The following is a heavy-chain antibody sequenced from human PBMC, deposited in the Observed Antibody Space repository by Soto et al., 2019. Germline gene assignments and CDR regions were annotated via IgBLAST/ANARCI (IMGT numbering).Heavy chain of an antibody. CDR3: ARVEPVEMASILYYYYYGMDV. Sequence: ASVKVSCQASGGTFRSYAISWVRQAPGKGLEWMGGIIPIFGTANYAQKFQGRVTITADESTSPAYMELSSLRSEDTAVYYCARVEPVEMASILYYYYYGMDVWGQGTTVTVSS. J-gene: IGHJ6*02. CDR1: GGTFRSYA. CDR2: IIPIFGTA. V-gene: IGHV1-69*13. D-gene: IGHD5-12*01.